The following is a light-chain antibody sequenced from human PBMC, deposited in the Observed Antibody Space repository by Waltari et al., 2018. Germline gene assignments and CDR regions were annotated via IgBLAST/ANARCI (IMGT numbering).Light chain of an antibody. CDR1: PSVGSSS. V-gene: IGKV3-20*01. CDR3: QQHGTLPAT. J-gene: IGKJ1*01. CDR2: RAS. Sequence: DIVLTPSPGTASLSPGERATLSCRASPSVGSSSLAWYQQKPGQAPRLVIYRASRRATGIPDRFSGSGSGTDFSLTISRLEPEDFAVYYCQQHGTLPATFGQGTKVEIK.